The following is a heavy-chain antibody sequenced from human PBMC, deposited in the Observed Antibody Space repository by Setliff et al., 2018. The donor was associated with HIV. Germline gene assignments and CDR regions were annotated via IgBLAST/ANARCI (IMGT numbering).Heavy chain of an antibody. V-gene: IGHV4-34*01. Sequence: SETLSLTCAVYGGSFSGYFWSWIRQSPRKRLEWIGELNDSGSTNYNPSLKSRVTVTVDTSKNQFSLRLNSVTAADTAVYYCARGPRCYDILTGYYRTSNWFDPWGQGALVTVSS. CDR3: ARGPRCYDILTGYYRTSNWFDP. D-gene: IGHD3-9*01. CDR2: LNDSGST. J-gene: IGHJ5*02. CDR1: GGSFSGYF.